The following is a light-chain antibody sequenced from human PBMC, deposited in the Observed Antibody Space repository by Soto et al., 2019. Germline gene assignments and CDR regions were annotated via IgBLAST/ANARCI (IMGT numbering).Light chain of an antibody. Sequence: EIVLTQSPGTLSLSPGERATLSCRASQSVSSSYLAWYQQKPGQAPRLLIYGASSRATGIPDRFSGSGSGTDFTLTISRLEPEDCAVYYCQQFGNSPPYTFCQGTKLEIK. CDR2: GAS. J-gene: IGKJ2*01. CDR3: QQFGNSPPYT. V-gene: IGKV3-20*01. CDR1: QSVSSSY.